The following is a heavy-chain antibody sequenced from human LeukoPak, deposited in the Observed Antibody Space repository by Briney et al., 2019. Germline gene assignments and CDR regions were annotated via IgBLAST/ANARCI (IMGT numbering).Heavy chain of an antibody. CDR3: ARHVAHSSSWYDY. CDR1: GFIFSNHI. CDR2: IYYSGST. Sequence: GSLRLSCVASGFIFSNHIISWVRRAPGKGLEWIGYIYYSGSTNYNPSLKSRVTISVDTSKNQFSLKLSSVTAADTAVYYCARHVAHSSSWYDYWGQGTLVTVSS. V-gene: IGHV4-59*08. J-gene: IGHJ4*02. D-gene: IGHD6-13*01.